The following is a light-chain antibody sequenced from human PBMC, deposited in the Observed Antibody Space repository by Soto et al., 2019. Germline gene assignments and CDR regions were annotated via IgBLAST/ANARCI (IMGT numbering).Light chain of an antibody. CDR3: QQYGSSGT. J-gene: IGKJ1*01. CDR2: GAS. Sequence: EIVLTQSPATLSFSPGERATLSCRASQSVSSYLAWYLQQPGQAPRLLIYGASNRATGIPDRLSGSGSGTDFTLTISRLEPEDFAVYYCQQYGSSGTFGQGTKVDIK. CDR1: QSVSSY. V-gene: IGKV3-20*01.